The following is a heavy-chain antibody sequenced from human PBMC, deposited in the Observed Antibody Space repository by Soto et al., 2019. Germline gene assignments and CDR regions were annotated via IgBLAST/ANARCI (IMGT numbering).Heavy chain of an antibody. V-gene: IGHV3-21*01. CDR1: GFTFSSYS. Sequence: GSLRLSCAASGFTFSSYSMNWVRQAPGKGLEWVSSTSSSSSYIYYADSVKGRFTISRDNAKNSLYLQMNSLRAEDTAVYYCARARTVLRFLEWLPDYFDYWGQGTLVTVSS. CDR3: ARARTVLRFLEWLPDYFDY. D-gene: IGHD3-3*01. CDR2: TSSSSSYI. J-gene: IGHJ4*02.